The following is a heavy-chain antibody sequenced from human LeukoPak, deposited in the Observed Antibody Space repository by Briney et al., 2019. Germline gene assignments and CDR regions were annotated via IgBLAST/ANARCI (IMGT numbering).Heavy chain of an antibody. V-gene: IGHV3-48*01. CDR3: AKDYSAAGLIGPRGYDYYMDV. D-gene: IGHD6-19*01. J-gene: IGHJ6*03. Sequence: RGSLRLSCAVSGFTFTTYSINWVRQAPGTGLECVSYISSSSSTIYHADSLKGRFNFSRHNSKNMLYLQMNSLRAEDTAVYYCAKDYSAAGLIGPRGYDYYMDVWGKGTTVTVAS. CDR1: GFTFTTYS. CDR2: ISSSSSTI.